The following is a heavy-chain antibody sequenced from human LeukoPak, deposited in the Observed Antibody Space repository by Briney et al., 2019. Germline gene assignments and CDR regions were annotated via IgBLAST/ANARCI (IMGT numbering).Heavy chain of an antibody. Sequence: SGGSLRLSCAASGFTFSRYAMSWVRQAPGKGLEWVSSISGSGGSTYYADSVKGRFTISRDNSKNTLYLQMNSLRAEDTAVYYCAKDDTSCYVGPCYYYGMDVWGQGTTVTVSS. CDR1: GFTFSRYA. CDR2: ISGSGGST. D-gene: IGHD2-2*01. CDR3: AKDDTSCYVGPCYYYGMDV. J-gene: IGHJ6*02. V-gene: IGHV3-23*01.